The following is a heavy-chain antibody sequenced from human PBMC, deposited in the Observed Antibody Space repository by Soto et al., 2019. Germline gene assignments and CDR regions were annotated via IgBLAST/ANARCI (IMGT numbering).Heavy chain of an antibody. CDR1: GGSVSSGGYY. D-gene: IGHD5-12*01. Sequence: SETLSLTCTVSGGSVSSGGYYWTWIRQHPGKGLEKIGYIYYSGSTNYNPSLKSRVTISVDTSKNQFSLKLSSVTAADTAVYYCARGNWVYSGYDSHLNWFDPWGQGTLVTVPS. CDR2: IYYSGST. J-gene: IGHJ5*02. CDR3: ARGNWVYSGYDSHLNWFDP. V-gene: IGHV4-61*08.